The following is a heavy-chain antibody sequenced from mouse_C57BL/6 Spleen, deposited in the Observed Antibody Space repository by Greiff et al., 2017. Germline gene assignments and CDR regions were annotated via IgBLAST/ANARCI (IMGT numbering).Heavy chain of an antibody. Sequence: QVHVKQPGTELVKPGASVKLSCKASGYTFTSYWMHWVKQRPGQGLEWIGNINPSNGGTNYNEKFKSKATLTVDKSSSTAYMQLSSLTSEDSAVYYCARGYGRYGSEAWFAYWGQGTLVTVSA. CDR2: INPSNGGT. D-gene: IGHD1-1*01. J-gene: IGHJ3*01. V-gene: IGHV1-53*01. CDR1: GYTFTSYW. CDR3: ARGYGRYGSEAWFAY.